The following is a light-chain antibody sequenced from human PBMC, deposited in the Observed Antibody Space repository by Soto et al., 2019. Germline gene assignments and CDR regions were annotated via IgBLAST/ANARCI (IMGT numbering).Light chain of an antibody. J-gene: IGKJ4*01. V-gene: IGKV3-15*01. CDR1: QSVSSN. CDR2: GAS. CDR3: RQYNNWPPGEVT. Sequence: EIVMTQSPATLSVSPGERATLSCRASQSVSSNLAWYQQKPGQAPRLLIYGASTRATGIPARFSGSGSGTEFTLTISSLQSEDFAVYYCRQYNNWPPGEVTFGGGTKV.